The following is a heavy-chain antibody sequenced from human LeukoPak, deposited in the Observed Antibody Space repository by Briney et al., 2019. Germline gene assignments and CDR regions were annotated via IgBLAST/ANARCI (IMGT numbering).Heavy chain of an antibody. D-gene: IGHD2-2*01. J-gene: IGHJ4*02. Sequence: ASVKVSCKASGGSFSNYVITWVRQAPGQGLEWMGWITPYNGNTNYAQNLQGRVTMTTDTSTSTAYLELRSLRSDDTAVYYCARGHTYHDYWGQGTLVTVSS. CDR1: GGSFSNYV. V-gene: IGHV1-18*01. CDR3: ARGHTYHDY. CDR2: ITPYNGNT.